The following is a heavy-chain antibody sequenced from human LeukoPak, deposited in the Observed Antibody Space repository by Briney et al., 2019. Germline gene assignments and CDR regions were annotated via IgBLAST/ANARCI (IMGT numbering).Heavy chain of an antibody. CDR1: GGAFSSYA. CDR3: ARGITIPNWFDP. D-gene: IGHD3-10*01. CDR2: IIPIFGTA. V-gene: IGHV1-69*13. Sequence: SVKVSCKASGGAFSSYAISWVRQAPGQGLEWMGGIIPIFGTANYAQKFQGRVTITADESTSTAYMELSSLRSEDTAVYYCARGITIPNWFDPWGQGTLVTVSS. J-gene: IGHJ5*02.